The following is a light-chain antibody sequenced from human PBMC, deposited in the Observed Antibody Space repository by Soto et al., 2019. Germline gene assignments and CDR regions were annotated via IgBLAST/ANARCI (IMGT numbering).Light chain of an antibody. Sequence: QSVLTQPPSVSGTPGQTVTISCSGSRFNIGTNYVYWYQQFPGSAPRLVIYKNKQRPSGVPDRFSGAKTGTSASLTISGLRSEDEADYYCAAWDDSLSGPRVFGGGTKLTVL. V-gene: IGLV1-47*01. CDR3: AAWDDSLSGPRV. CDR1: RFNIGTNY. J-gene: IGLJ3*02. CDR2: KNK.